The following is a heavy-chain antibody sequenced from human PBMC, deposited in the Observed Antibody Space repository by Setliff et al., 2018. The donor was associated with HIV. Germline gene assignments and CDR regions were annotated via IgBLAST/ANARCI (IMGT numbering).Heavy chain of an antibody. CDR1: GGSISSGGYY. CDR2: IYYSGST. D-gene: IGHD3-10*01. V-gene: IGHV4-61*08. J-gene: IGHJ3*02. Sequence: PSETLSLTCTVSGGSISSGGYYWTWIRQPPGQGLEWIGYIYYSGSTYYNPSLKSRVTISVDTSKNQFSLNLSSVTAADTAVYYCARSMHYPGDDAFDIWGQGTMVTVSS. CDR3: ARSMHYPGDDAFDI.